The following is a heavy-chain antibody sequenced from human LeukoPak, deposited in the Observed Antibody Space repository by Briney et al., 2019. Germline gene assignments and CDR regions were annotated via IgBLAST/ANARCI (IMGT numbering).Heavy chain of an antibody. CDR1: GYTFTSYH. J-gene: IGHJ4*02. CDR2: MNPYSGDR. V-gene: IGHV1-8*03. D-gene: IGHD4-17*01. CDR3: ARTTSLTASGYDY. Sequence: ASVKVSCKTSGYTFTSYHINWVRQATGQGLEWMGWMNPYSGDRGYAQKFQGRVSITSDTSISTAYMEVSSLRSEDTAVYFCARTTSLTASGYDYWGQGTLVTVSS.